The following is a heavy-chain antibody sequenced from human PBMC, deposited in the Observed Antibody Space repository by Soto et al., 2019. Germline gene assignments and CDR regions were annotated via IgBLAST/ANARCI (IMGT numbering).Heavy chain of an antibody. D-gene: IGHD5-18*01. V-gene: IGHV1-3*01. CDR2: INAGSGNT. Sequence: RASVKVSCKASGYTFTGFSLHWVRQAPGQRLEWMGWINAGSGNTKYSQKFQGRVTITRDTSASTAYMELSSLTSEDTAVYYCARQLDDFGYSYGEYYFDYWGQGTLVTVSS. J-gene: IGHJ4*02. CDR1: GYTFTGFS. CDR3: ARQLDDFGYSYGEYYFDY.